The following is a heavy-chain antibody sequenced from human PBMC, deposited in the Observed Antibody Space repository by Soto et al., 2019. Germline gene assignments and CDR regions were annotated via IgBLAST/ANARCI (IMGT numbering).Heavy chain of an antibody. J-gene: IGHJ4*02. CDR2: IRSKANSYAT. D-gene: IGHD2-2*01. Sequence: EVQLVESGGGLVQPGGSLKLSCAASGFTFSGSAMHWVRQASGKGLEWVGRIRSKANSYATAYAASVKGRFTISRDDSKNTAYLQMNSLKTEDTAVYYCTRHGPMASSTSPPPLLIDYWGQGTLVTVSS. V-gene: IGHV3-73*02. CDR1: GFTFSGSA. CDR3: TRHGPMASSTSPPPLLIDY.